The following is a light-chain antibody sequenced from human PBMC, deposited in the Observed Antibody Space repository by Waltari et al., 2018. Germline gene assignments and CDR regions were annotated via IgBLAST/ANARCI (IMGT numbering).Light chain of an antibody. CDR2: WAS. CDR1: QSLLYNSNNKNY. J-gene: IGKJ3*01. Sequence: DIVMTQSPDSLAVSLGERATINCKSSQSLLYNSNNKNYLAWYQQKPGQPPKMLIYWASSRESGVPCRFSGSGSGTDFTLTISSLQAEDVAVYYCQQYYATPRTFGPGTKVDIK. V-gene: IGKV4-1*01. CDR3: QQYYATPRT.